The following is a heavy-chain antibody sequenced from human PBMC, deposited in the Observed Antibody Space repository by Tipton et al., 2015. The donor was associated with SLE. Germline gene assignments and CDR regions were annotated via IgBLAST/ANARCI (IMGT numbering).Heavy chain of an antibody. CDR1: GFTFRSYG. J-gene: IGHJ6*02. V-gene: IGHV3-30*02. D-gene: IGHD3-16*01. CDR2: IQYDGSNE. CDR3: ARNGGGIDV. Sequence: SLRLSCAASGFTFRSYGMFWVRQAPGKGLEWVSFIQYDGSNEKYADSVKGRINISRDNSKNMLYLQMNTLRTEDTAVYYCARNGGGIDVWGQGTTVTVSS.